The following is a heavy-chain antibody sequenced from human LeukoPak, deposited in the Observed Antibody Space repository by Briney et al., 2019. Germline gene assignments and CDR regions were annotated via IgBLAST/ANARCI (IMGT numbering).Heavy chain of an antibody. Sequence: GSSVKVSCKASGGTFSSHAIAWVRQAPGQGPEWMGGIIPISGTANYAQKFQGGVTITTDESTSTAYMELSNLTSDDTAVYYCARGLQYQLLKALGYYYMDVWGEGTTVTVSS. CDR2: IIPISGTA. V-gene: IGHV1-69*05. D-gene: IGHD2-2*01. CDR3: ARGLQYQLLKALGYYYMDV. CDR1: GGTFSSHA. J-gene: IGHJ6*03.